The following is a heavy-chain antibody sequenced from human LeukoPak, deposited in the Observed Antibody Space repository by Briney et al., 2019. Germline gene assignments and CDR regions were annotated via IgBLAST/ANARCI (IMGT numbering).Heavy chain of an antibody. CDR2: INPNSGGT. CDR1: GYTFTGYY. CDR3: ARDRNYDILTGTFDP. J-gene: IGHJ5*02. Sequence: ASVKVSCKASGYTFTGYYMHWVRQAPGQGLEWMGWINPNSGGTNYAQKFQGRVTMTRDTSISTAYMELSRLRSDDTAVYYCARDRNYDILTGTFDPWGQGTLVTVSS. V-gene: IGHV1-2*02. D-gene: IGHD3-9*01.